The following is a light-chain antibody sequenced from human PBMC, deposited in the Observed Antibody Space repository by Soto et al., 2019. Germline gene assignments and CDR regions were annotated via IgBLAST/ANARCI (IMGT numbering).Light chain of an antibody. CDR2: DAS. Sequence: DIQMTQYPSTLSSSVGDRVTITCRASQSISRGLAWYQQKPGKVPNVLIYDASTLESGVPSRFSGSGSGTEFTLTISSLQPEDFATYYCQHYSTVWAFGQGTKVDIK. J-gene: IGKJ1*01. V-gene: IGKV1-5*01. CDR1: QSISRG. CDR3: QHYSTVWA.